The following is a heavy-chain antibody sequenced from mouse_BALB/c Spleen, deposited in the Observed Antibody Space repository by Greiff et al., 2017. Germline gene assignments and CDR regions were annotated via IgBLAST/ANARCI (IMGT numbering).Heavy chain of an antibody. Sequence: EVKLMESGGGLVQPGGSRKLSCAASGFTFSSFGMHWVRQAPEKGLEWVAYISSGSSTIYYADTVKGRFTISRDNPKNTLFLQMTSLRSEDTAMYYCAKFGPYYAMYYWGQGTSVTVSS. J-gene: IGHJ4*01. CDR3: AKFGPYYAMYY. V-gene: IGHV5-17*02. CDR1: GFTFSSFG. CDR2: ISSGSSTI.